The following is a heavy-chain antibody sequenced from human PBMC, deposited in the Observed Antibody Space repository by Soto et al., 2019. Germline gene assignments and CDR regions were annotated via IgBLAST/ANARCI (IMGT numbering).Heavy chain of an antibody. D-gene: IGHD3-16*01. J-gene: IGHJ4*02. CDR3: VNVPWGSLQSNNSDY. CDR2: ISGSGGST. CDR1: GFTFSSYA. Sequence: PGGSLRLSCAASGFTFSSYAMSWVRQAPGKGLEWVSAISGSGGSTYYADSVKGRFTISRDNSKNTLYLQMNSLRAEDTAVYYCVNVPWGSLQSNNSDYWGQGTLVTVSS. V-gene: IGHV3-23*01.